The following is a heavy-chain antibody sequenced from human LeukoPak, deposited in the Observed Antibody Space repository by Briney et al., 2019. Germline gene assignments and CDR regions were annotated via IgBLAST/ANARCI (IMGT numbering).Heavy chain of an antibody. Sequence: PGGSLRLSGAVSGFTVSNYWMSWGRQAPGKGLEWVANIKKDGSEKYCVDSVKGRFTISRDNAKNSLYLQMNRLRAEDTAVYYCAAGAYWGQGTQVTVSS. CDR3: AAGAY. J-gene: IGHJ4*02. CDR2: IKKDGSEK. D-gene: IGHD3-10*01. CDR1: GFTVSNYW. V-gene: IGHV3-7*01.